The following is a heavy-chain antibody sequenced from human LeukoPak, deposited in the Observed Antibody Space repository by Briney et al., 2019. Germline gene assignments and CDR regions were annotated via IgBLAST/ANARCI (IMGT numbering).Heavy chain of an antibody. V-gene: IGHV1-2*02. CDR3: ASEASCSGDRCYFQRVAS. Sequence: ASVKVSCTVSGYSFTAYYMHWVRQAPGQGLEWMGWIDTNSGATKYAQKFQGRFTITRDTSIGTAYMELRSLMSDDTAIYYCASEASCSGDRCYFQRVASWGQGSLVTLSS. CDR1: GYSFTAYY. CDR2: IDTNSGAT. D-gene: IGHD2-15*01. J-gene: IGHJ4*02.